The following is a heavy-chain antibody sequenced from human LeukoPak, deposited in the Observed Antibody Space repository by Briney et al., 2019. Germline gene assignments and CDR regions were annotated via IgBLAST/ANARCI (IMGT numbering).Heavy chain of an antibody. CDR2: IKQDGSEK. CDR3: ARGFTLQTLTTLDY. Sequence: HPGGSLRLSCAASGFTFSSYWMSWVRQAPGKGLEWVANIKQDGSEKYYVDSVKGRFTISRDNAKNSLYLQMNSLRAEDTAVYYCARGFTLQTLTTLDYWGQGTLVTVSS. V-gene: IGHV3-7*01. J-gene: IGHJ4*02. CDR1: GFTFSSYW. D-gene: IGHD4-17*01.